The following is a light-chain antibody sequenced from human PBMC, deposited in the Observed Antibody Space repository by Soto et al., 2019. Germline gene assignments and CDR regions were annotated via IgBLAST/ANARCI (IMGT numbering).Light chain of an antibody. J-gene: IGLJ1*01. CDR1: ISDFVIYNY. Sequence: QSALTQPASVSGSPGQSITISCTGTISDFVIYNYVSWYQQHPGRAPKLMLYGVSNRPSGVSNRFSGSKSGNTASLTISGLQAQEEADYYCSSHTTSSALQVFGTGTKVTV. CDR3: SSHTTSSALQV. CDR2: GVS. V-gene: IGLV2-14*01.